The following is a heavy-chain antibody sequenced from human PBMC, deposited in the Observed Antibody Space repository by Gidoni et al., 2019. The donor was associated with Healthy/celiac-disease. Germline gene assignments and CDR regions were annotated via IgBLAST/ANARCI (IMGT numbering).Heavy chain of an antibody. CDR2: INWNGGST. CDR1: GFTFDAYG. CDR3: ARDRNEKTYYYYGMDV. V-gene: IGHV3-20*04. J-gene: IGHJ6*02. Sequence: EVQLVESGGGVVRPGGSLRLSCAASGFTFDAYGMSWVRQAPGKGLEWVSGINWNGGSTGYADSVKGRFTISRDNAKNSLYLQMNSLRAEDTALYYCARDRNEKTYYYYGMDVWGQGTTVTVSS.